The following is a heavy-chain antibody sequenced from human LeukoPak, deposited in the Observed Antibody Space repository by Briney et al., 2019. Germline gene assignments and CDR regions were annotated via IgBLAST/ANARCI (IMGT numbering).Heavy chain of an antibody. CDR3: AELGITMIGGV. V-gene: IGHV3-48*04. J-gene: IGHJ6*04. D-gene: IGHD3-10*02. Sequence: PGGSLRLSCTASGFTFTSHSMNWVRQAPGKGLEWISYITRTSETIYYADSVKGRFTISRDNAKNSLYLQMNSLRAEDTAVYYCAELGITMIGGVWGKGTTVTISS. CDR1: GFTFTSHS. CDR2: ITRTSETI.